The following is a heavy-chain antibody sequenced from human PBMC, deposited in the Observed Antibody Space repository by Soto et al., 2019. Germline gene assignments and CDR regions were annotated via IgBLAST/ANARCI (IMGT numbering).Heavy chain of an antibody. CDR1: GGSISSSSYY. V-gene: IGHV4-39*01. CDR2: IYYSGST. CDR3: ASSHCGGDCYPVWVGFEP. Sequence: QLQLQESAPGLVKPSETLSLTCTVSGGSISSSSYYWGWIGQPPGKGLEWIGSIYYSGSTYYNPSLTSRVTISEYTSKNQFSLKLSSVPAADTAVYCCASSHCGGDCYPVWVGFEPWGQGTLVTVSS. J-gene: IGHJ5*02. D-gene: IGHD2-21*02.